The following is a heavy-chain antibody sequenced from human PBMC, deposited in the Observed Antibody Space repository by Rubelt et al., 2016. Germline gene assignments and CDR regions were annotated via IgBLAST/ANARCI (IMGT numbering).Heavy chain of an antibody. V-gene: IGHV1-46*01. Sequence: QVQLVQPGAEVKKPGASVKVSCKASGYTFTSYYMHWVRQAPGQGLEWMGIINPSGGSTSYAQKFPGRVTMTRDTSTSSVYMELSSLRSEDTAVYYCARAKSSGYYVYWGQVTLVTVSS. CDR1: GYTFTSYY. D-gene: IGHD3-22*01. CDR3: ARAKSSGYYVY. CDR2: INPSGGST. J-gene: IGHJ4*02.